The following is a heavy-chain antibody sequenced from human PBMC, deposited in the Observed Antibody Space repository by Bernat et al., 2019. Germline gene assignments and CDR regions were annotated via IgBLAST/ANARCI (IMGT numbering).Heavy chain of an antibody. CDR1: GGSISSGGYS. D-gene: IGHD3-22*01. Sequence: QLQLQESGSGLVKPSQTLSLTCAVSGGSISSGGYSWSWIRQPPGKGLEWIGYIYHSGSTYYNPSLKSRVTISVDRSKNQFSLKLSSVTAADTAVYYCARAGYDSSGYYSYFDYWGQGTLVTVSS. CDR2: IYHSGST. J-gene: IGHJ4*02. V-gene: IGHV4-30-2*01. CDR3: ARAGYDSSGYYSYFDY.